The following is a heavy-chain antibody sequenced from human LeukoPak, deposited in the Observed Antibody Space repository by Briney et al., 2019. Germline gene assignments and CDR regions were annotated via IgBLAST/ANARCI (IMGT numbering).Heavy chain of an antibody. Sequence: SQTLSLTCTVSGGSISSGSYYWSWIRQPAGKGLEWIGRIYTSGSTNYNPSLKSRVTISVDTSKNQFSLKLSSVTAADTAVYYCAKGPWGHYYDSSGYFDFWGQGTLVTVSS. CDR3: AKGPWGHYYDSSGYFDF. CDR1: GGSISSGSYY. CDR2: IYTSGST. D-gene: IGHD3-22*01. V-gene: IGHV4-61*02. J-gene: IGHJ4*02.